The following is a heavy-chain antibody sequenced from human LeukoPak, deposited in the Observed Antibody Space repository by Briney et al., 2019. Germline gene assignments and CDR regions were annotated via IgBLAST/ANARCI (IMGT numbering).Heavy chain of an antibody. CDR3: ARASRGRGVIKCFDY. V-gene: IGHV3-7*01. D-gene: IGHD3-16*01. CDR1: GYSLSDYL. Sequence: GGSLLHGCSASGYSLSDYLMSWVRQAPGKGLEWVANIKEDGSEKYYVDSVKGRFTISRDNAKNSLYLQMNSLRVEDTAVYYCARASRGRGVIKCFDYWGQGTLVTVSS. CDR2: IKEDGSEK. J-gene: IGHJ4*02.